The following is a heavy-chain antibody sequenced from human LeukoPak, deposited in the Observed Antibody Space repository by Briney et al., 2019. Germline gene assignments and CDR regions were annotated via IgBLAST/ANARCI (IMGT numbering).Heavy chain of an antibody. CDR1: GGSISSSSYY. D-gene: IGHD3-22*01. V-gene: IGHV4-39*01. CDR2: IYYSGST. CDR3: ASPYDSSGYYYAN. Sequence: SETLSLTCTVSGGSISSSSYYWGWIRQPPGKGLEWIGSIYYSGSTYYNPSLKSRVTISVDTSKNQFSLKLSSVTAADTAVYYCASPYDSSGYYYANWGQGTLVTVSS. J-gene: IGHJ4*02.